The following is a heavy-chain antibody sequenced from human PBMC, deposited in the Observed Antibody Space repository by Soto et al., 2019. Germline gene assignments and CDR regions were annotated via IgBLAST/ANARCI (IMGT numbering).Heavy chain of an antibody. D-gene: IGHD6-6*01. CDR1: GGSISSSSYY. CDR3: ARPVEYSSSYYFDY. V-gene: IGHV4-39*01. J-gene: IGHJ4*02. Sequence: SETLSLTCTASGGSISSSSYYWGWIRQPPGKGLEWIGSIYYSGSTYYNPSLKSRVTISVDTSKNQFSLKLSSVTAADTAVYYCARPVEYSSSYYFDYWGQGTLVTVSS. CDR2: IYYSGST.